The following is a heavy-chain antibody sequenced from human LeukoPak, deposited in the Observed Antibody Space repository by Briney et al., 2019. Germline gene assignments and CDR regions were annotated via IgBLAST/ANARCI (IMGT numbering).Heavy chain of an antibody. D-gene: IGHD4-11*01. CDR2: ISAYNGNT. J-gene: IGHJ6*03. Sequence: EASVKVSCKASGYTFTGYHMHWVRQAPGQGLEWMGWISAYNGNTNYAQKFQGRATITADKSTSTAYMELSSLRSEDTAVYYCARGGYYSNYYYYYYMDVWGKGTTVTVSS. CDR1: GYTFTGYH. CDR3: ARGGYYSNYYYYYYMDV. V-gene: IGHV1-18*04.